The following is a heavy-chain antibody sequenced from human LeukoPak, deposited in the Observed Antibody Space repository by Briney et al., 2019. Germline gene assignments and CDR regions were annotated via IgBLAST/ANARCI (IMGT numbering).Heavy chain of an antibody. CDR3: GKASSGYYSAILH. CDR1: GFTLSSYS. D-gene: IGHD3-22*01. J-gene: IGHJ4*02. V-gene: IGHV3-48*01. Sequence: GGSLRLSCAASGFTLSSYSMNWVRQAPGKGLEWVSYISSSSSTIYYADSVKGRFTISRDNAKNSLYLQMDSLRAEDTAFYYCGKASSGYYSAILHWGQGTLVTVSS. CDR2: ISSSSSTI.